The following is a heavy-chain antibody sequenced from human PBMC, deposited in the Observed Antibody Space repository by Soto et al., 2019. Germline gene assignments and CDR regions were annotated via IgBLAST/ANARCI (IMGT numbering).Heavy chain of an antibody. Sequence: QVQLVQSGAEVKKPGSSVKVSGKPSGATFSSYAFSWVRQAPGQGLEWMGGIIPILVTANYAQKFQGRVTITADESTSTAYMELSSLRSEDTAVYYCARSGSSWYDYYYGMDVWGQGTTVTVSS. D-gene: IGHD3-10*01. CDR3: ARSGSSWYDYYYGMDV. J-gene: IGHJ6*02. CDR2: IIPILVTA. V-gene: IGHV1-69*12. CDR1: GATFSSYA.